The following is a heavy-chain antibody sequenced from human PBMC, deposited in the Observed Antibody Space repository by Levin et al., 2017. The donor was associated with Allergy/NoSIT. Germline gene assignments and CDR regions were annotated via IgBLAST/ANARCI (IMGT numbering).Heavy chain of an antibody. CDR2: INHSGST. D-gene: IGHD6-19*01. Sequence: KTSETLSLTCAVYGGSFSGYYWSWIRQPPGKGLEWIGEINHSGSTNYNPSLKSRVTISVDTSKNQFSLKLSSVTAADTAVYYCVHAVAGGDYWGQGTLVTVSS. CDR1: GGSFSGYY. CDR3: VHAVAGGDY. V-gene: IGHV4-34*01. J-gene: IGHJ4*02.